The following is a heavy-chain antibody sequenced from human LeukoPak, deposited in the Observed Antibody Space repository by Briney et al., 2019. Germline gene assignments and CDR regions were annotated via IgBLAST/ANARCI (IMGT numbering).Heavy chain of an antibody. Sequence: PGGSLRLSCAASGFTFSHYWMTWVRQVPGKGLEWVANIKQDGSEEFYVDSVKGRFTVSRDNAKNSLYLQLNSLRAEDTAIYYCARDRCSGTSCFYDFWGQGNLVTVSS. CDR3: ARDRCSGTSCFYDF. J-gene: IGHJ4*02. CDR1: GFTFSHYW. V-gene: IGHV3-7*01. CDR2: IKQDGSEE. D-gene: IGHD2-2*01.